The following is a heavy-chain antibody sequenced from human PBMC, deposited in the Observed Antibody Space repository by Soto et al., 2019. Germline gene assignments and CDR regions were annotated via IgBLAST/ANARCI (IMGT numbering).Heavy chain of an antibody. V-gene: IGHV3-74*01. CDR1: GFTFNNFW. J-gene: IGHJ4*02. CDR3: ARRGQLARLAD. Sequence: PGGSLRLSCAASGFTFNNFWLHWVRQGPGKGLEWVSRINTDGSDTSYADSVKGRFAISRDNAKSTLFLQMDSLRAEDTAVYYCARRGQLARLADWGQGTLVPVAS. CDR2: INTDGSDT. D-gene: IGHD2-2*01.